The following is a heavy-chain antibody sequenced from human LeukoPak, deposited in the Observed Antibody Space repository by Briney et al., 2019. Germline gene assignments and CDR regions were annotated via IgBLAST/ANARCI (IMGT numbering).Heavy chain of an antibody. CDR1: GGSFSGYY. CDR2: INHSGST. Sequence: SETLSLTCAVYGGSFSGYYWSWIRQPPGKGLEWIGEINHSGSTNYNPSLKSRVTISVDTSKNQFSLKLSSVTAADTAVYYCARGRFDYCSGGSCYSGIYYYYYMDVWGKGTTVTVSS. J-gene: IGHJ6*03. V-gene: IGHV4-34*01. D-gene: IGHD2-15*01. CDR3: ARGRFDYCSGGSCYSGIYYYYYMDV.